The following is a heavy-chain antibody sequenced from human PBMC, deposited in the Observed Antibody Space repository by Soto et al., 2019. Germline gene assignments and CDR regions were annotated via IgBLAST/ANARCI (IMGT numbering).Heavy chain of an antibody. CDR1: GYTFTGYY. Sequence: GASLKVSCKASGYTFTGYYMHWVRQAPGQGLEWMGWINPNSGGTNYAQKFQGWVTTTRDTSISTAYMELSRLRSDDTAVYYCTRDTRLTVGYYGMDVWGPVTTVTVSS. J-gene: IGHJ6*02. CDR3: TRDTRLTVGYYGMDV. V-gene: IGHV1-2*04. CDR2: INPNSGGT.